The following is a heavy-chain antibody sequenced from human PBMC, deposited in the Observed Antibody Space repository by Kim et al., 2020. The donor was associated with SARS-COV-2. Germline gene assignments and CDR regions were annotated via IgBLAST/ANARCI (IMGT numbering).Heavy chain of an antibody. V-gene: IGHV4-59*13. CDR3: ARVSSFILTGYAYYFDY. Sequence: SETLSLTCTVSGGSISSYYWSWIRQPPGKGLEWIGYIYYSGSTNYNPSLKSRVTISVDTSKNQFSLKLSSVTAADTAVYYCARVSSFILTGYAYYFDYWGQGTLVTVSS. CDR1: GGSISSYY. D-gene: IGHD3-9*01. CDR2: IYYSGST. J-gene: IGHJ4*02.